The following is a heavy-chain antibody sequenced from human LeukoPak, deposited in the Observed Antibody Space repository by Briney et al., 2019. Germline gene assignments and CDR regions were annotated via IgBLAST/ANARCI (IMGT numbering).Heavy chain of an antibody. J-gene: IGHJ5*02. V-gene: IGHV3-21*01. CDR2: ISGSSSYI. CDR1: GFTFSSYS. D-gene: IGHD4-17*01. CDR3: ARDLATVTTGWFDP. Sequence: GGSLRLSCAASGFTFSSYSMNWVRQAPGKGLEWVSSISGSSSYIYYADSVKGRFTISRDNAKNSLYLQMNSLRAEDTAVYYCARDLATVTTGWFDPWGQGTLVTVSS.